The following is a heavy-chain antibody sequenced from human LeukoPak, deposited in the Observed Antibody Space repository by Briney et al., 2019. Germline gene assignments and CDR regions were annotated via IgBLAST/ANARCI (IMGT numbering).Heavy chain of an antibody. V-gene: IGHV4-39*07. D-gene: IGHD6-19*01. Sequence: SGPTLVNPTQTLTLTCTFSGFSLSTSGVGVGWIRQPPGKGLEWIGSMHYSGSTYYNPSLKSRVTISLDTSKNQFSLKLSSVTAADTALYYCARQAVAGRAFDYWGQGTLVTVSS. J-gene: IGHJ4*02. CDR3: ARQAVAGRAFDY. CDR1: GFSLSTSGVG. CDR2: MHYSGST.